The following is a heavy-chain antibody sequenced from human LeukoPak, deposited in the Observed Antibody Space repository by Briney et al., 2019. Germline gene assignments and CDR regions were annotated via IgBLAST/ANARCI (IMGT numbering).Heavy chain of an antibody. J-gene: IGHJ4*02. CDR1: GFTFSSYG. D-gene: IGHD6-19*01. V-gene: IGHV3-23*01. CDR3: ARTSYSSGWSPFDY. CDR2: ISGSGGST. Sequence: GGTLRLSCAAPGFTFSSYGMSWVRQAPGKGLEWVSTISGSGGSTYYADSVKGRFTISRDNSKNTLYLQMNSLRAEDTAVYYCARTSYSSGWSPFDYWGQGTLVTVSS.